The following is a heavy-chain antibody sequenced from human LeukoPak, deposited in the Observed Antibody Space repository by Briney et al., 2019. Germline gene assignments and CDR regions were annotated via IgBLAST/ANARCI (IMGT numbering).Heavy chain of an antibody. D-gene: IGHD2-15*01. CDR1: GFTFSTYW. CDR2: INSDESST. Sequence: GGSLRLSCAASGFTFSTYWMHWVRQAPGKGLVWVSRINSDESSTTYADSVKGRFTISRDNAKSTPYLQMNSLRAEDTAVYYCAKSRRAYCSGGSCFGLWDYWGQGTLVTVSS. V-gene: IGHV3-74*01. J-gene: IGHJ4*02. CDR3: AKSRRAYCSGGSCFGLWDY.